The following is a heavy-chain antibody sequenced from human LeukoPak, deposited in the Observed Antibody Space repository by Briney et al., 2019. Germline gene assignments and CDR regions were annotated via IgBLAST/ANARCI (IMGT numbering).Heavy chain of an antibody. V-gene: IGHV3-30*18. D-gene: IGHD3-22*01. J-gene: IGHJ3*02. CDR1: GFTFNSFG. CDR2: ISYDGSNK. CDR3: AKDYDSSGWAAFDI. Sequence: PGRSLRLSCAASGFTFNSFGMHWVRQAPGKGLEWVAVISYDGSNKYFADSVKGRFTISRDNSKNTLYLQMNSLRAEDTAVCYCAKDYDSSGWAAFDIWGQGTMVTVSS.